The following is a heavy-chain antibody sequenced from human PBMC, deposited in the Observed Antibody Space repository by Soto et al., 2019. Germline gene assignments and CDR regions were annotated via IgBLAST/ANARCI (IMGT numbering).Heavy chain of an antibody. CDR2: INPSGGST. V-gene: IGHV1-46*01. J-gene: IGHJ5*02. CDR1: GYTYTIYY. D-gene: IGHD6-19*01. CDR3: ARDKHVIAVAGYNWFDP. Sequence: ASVKVACKASGYTYTIYYMHWVRQAHGQGLEWMGIINPSGGSTSYAQKFQGRVTMTRDTSTSTVYMELSSLRSEDTAVYYCARDKHVIAVAGYNWFDPWGQGTLVTVSS.